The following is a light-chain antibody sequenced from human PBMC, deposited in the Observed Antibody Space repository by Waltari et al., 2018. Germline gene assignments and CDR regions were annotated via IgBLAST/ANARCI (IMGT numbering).Light chain of an antibody. J-gene: IGKJ2*01. V-gene: IGKV1-5*03. CDR3: QQYNSYHT. Sequence: DIQMTQSPSTLSASVGDRITITCRASQSISTWLAWYQQKPGKAPKPLIYKASNLERGVPSRFSGSGSGTEFTLTISSLQPDDFATYYCQQYNSYHTFGQATKLEIK. CDR2: KAS. CDR1: QSISTW.